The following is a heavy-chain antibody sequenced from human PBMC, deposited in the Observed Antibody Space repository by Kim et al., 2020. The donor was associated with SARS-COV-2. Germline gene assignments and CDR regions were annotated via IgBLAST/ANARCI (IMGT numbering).Heavy chain of an antibody. V-gene: IGHV4-39*01. Sequence: SETLSLTCTVSGGSISSSSYYWGWIRQPPGKGLEWIGSIYYSGSTYYNPSLKSRVTISVDTSKNQFSLKLSSVTAADTAVYYCARQLGGFGELLWSWFDPWGQRTLVTVSS. CDR3: ARQLGGFGELLWSWFDP. J-gene: IGHJ5*02. CDR2: IYYSGST. CDR1: GGSISSSSYY. D-gene: IGHD3-10*01.